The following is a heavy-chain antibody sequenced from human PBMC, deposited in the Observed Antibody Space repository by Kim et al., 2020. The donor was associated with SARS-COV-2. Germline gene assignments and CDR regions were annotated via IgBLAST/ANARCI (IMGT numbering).Heavy chain of an antibody. Sequence: DSVKGRFTISRDNSKNSLYLQMNSLRTEDTALYYCAKDILWFGELKRFDPWGQGTLVTVSS. J-gene: IGHJ5*02. CDR3: AKDILWFGELKRFDP. D-gene: IGHD3-10*01. V-gene: IGHV3-43*01.